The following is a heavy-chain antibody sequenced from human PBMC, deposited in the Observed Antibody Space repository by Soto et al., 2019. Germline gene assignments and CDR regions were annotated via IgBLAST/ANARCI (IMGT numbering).Heavy chain of an antibody. Sequence: SETLSLTCTVYGWSFSGYYWSWIRQPPGKGLEWIGEINHSGSTNYNPSLKSRVTISVDTPKNQFSLKLSSVTAADTAVYYCARARVWTDYYYYGMDVWGQGTTVTVSS. D-gene: IGHD3-16*01. CDR3: ARARVWTDYYYYGMDV. V-gene: IGHV4-34*01. CDR1: GWSFSGYY. CDR2: INHSGST. J-gene: IGHJ6*02.